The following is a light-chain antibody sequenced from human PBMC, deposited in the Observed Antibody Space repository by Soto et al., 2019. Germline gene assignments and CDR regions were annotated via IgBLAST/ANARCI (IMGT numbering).Light chain of an antibody. Sequence: QSVLTQPPSASGTPGQRVTISCSGSSSNIGSNSVYWYHQLPGTAPKLLIYGNDERPSGVPDRFSGSKSGATATLGITGLQTGDAADYYCVTWDSSLSAAVFGGGTKVTVL. V-gene: IGLV1-44*01. CDR3: VTWDSSLSAAV. J-gene: IGLJ2*01. CDR1: SSNIGSNS. CDR2: GND.